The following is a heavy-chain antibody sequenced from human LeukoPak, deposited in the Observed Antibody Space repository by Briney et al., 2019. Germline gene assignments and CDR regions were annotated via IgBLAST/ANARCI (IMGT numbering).Heavy chain of an antibody. V-gene: IGHV1-69*04. D-gene: IGHD3-16*02. CDR2: IIPILGVA. CDR3: ARDLFSYDYVWGSYRAALGY. CDR1: GGTFSSYT. J-gene: IGHJ4*02. Sequence: ASVKVSCKASGGTFSSYTISWGRQAPGQGREWMGRIIPILGVANYAQKFQGRVPIPADKPTSTAYMELSSLRSEDTPVYYCARDLFSYDYVWGSYRAALGYWGQGTLVTVSS.